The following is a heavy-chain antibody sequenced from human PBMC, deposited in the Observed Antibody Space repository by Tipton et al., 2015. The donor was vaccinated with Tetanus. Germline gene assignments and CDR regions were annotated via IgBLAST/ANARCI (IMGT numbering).Heavy chain of an antibody. J-gene: IGHJ4*02. CDR1: GASISSSRRFD. CDR3: AKSDRVTRTSWYFHD. Sequence: TLSLTCTVSGASISSSRRFDCGWIRQPPGKGLEWIGTISYSGSTYYNSSLMSRVTISVDTSKNQFSLRLNSVTAVDTAVYYCAKSDRVTRTSWYFHDWGQGTLVTVSS. CDR2: ISYSGST. D-gene: IGHD2-2*01. V-gene: IGHV4-39*01.